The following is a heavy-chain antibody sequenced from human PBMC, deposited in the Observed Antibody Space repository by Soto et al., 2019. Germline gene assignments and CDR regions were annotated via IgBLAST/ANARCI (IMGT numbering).Heavy chain of an antibody. V-gene: IGHV1-46*01. Sequence: ASVKVSCKASGYAFTIDHIHWVRHAPRQGLEWMGIINPSGGSTSYAQKFQGRVTMTRDTSTSTVYMELSSLRSEDTAVYYCARDRGAPSLVVVTATYAFDIWGQGTMVTVSS. J-gene: IGHJ3*02. CDR1: GYAFTIDH. D-gene: IGHD2-21*02. CDR3: ARDRGAPSLVVVTATYAFDI. CDR2: INPSGGST.